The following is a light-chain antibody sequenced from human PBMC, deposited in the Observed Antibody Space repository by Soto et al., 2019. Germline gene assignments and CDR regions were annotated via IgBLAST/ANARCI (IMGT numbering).Light chain of an antibody. V-gene: IGLV1-40*01. CDR2: GNS. Sequence: QSVLTQPPSVSGAPGPRVTISCTGSSSNIGAGYDVHWYQQLPGTAPKLLIYGNSNRPSGVPHRFSGSKSGTSASLAITGLQAEDEADYYCQSYDSSLSGSVFGGGTKLTVL. CDR1: SSNIGAGYD. J-gene: IGLJ3*02. CDR3: QSYDSSLSGSV.